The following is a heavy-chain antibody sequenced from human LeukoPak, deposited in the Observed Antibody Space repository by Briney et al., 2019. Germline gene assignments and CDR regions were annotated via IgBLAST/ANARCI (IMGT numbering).Heavy chain of an antibody. D-gene: IGHD7-27*01. CDR3: AREDELGLDY. V-gene: IGHV3-64D*09. Sequence: GGSLRLSCSASGFTFSNYAMHWVRQAPGKGLEYVSAISSDGVDTYYADSVKGRFTISRDNTRNTLYLQMSTLRPEDTAVYYCAREDELGLDYWGQGTLVTVSS. CDR2: ISSDGVDT. J-gene: IGHJ4*02. CDR1: GFTFSNYA.